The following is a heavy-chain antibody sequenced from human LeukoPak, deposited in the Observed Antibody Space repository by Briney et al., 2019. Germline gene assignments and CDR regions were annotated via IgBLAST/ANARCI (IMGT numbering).Heavy chain of an antibody. D-gene: IGHD1-26*01. V-gene: IGHV1-46*03. Sequence: ASVKVSCKASGYTSTSYYMHWVRQAPGQGLEWMGIINPSGGSTSYAQKFQGRVTMTRDTSTSTVYMELSSLRSEDTAVYYCARSPGGVGDFDYWGQGTLVTVSS. CDR3: ARSPGGVGDFDY. CDR2: INPSGGST. J-gene: IGHJ4*02. CDR1: GYTSTSYY.